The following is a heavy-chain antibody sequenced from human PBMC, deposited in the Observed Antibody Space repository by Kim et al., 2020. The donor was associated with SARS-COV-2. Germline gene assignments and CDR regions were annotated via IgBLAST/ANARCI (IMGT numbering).Heavy chain of an antibody. CDR2: IIPIFGTA. V-gene: IGHV1-69*13. J-gene: IGHJ4*02. CDR3: ARNGGGSSFLHY. D-gene: IGHD6-6*01. CDR1: GGTFSSYA. Sequence: SVKVSCKASGGTFSSYAISGVRQAPGQGLEWMGGIIPIFGTANYAQKFQGRVTITADESTSTAYMELSSLRSEDTAVYYCARNGGGSSFLHYWGQGTLVTVSS.